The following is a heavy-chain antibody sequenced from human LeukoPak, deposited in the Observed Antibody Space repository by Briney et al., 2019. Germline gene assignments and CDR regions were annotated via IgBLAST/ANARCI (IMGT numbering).Heavy chain of an antibody. CDR2: INHSGST. V-gene: IGHV4-34*01. Sequence: SKTLSLTCAVYGGSFSGYYWSWIRQPPGKGLEWIGEINHSGSTNYNPSLKSRVTISVDTSKNQFSLKLSSVTAADTAVYYCARGQARRVATRDYYMDVWGKGTTVTVSS. D-gene: IGHD5-12*01. J-gene: IGHJ6*03. CDR1: GGSFSGYY. CDR3: ARGQARRVATRDYYMDV.